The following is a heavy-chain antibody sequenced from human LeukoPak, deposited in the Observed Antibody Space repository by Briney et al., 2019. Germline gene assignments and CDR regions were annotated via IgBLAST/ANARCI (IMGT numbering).Heavy chain of an antibody. CDR3: ATGYYYDSSGMFDY. D-gene: IGHD3-22*01. Sequence: SQTLSLTCTVSGGSISSGSYYWSWIRQPAEKGLEWIGRIYTSGSTNYNPSLESRVTISIDTSKNQFSLKLSSVTAADTAVYYCATGYYYDSSGMFDYWGQGTLVTVSS. V-gene: IGHV4-61*02. CDR1: GGSISSGSYY. CDR2: IYTSGST. J-gene: IGHJ4*02.